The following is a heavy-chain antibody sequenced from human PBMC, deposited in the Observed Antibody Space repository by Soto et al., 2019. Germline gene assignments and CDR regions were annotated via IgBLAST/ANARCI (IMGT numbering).Heavy chain of an antibody. CDR1: GGSISSSSYY. CDR2: IYYSGST. J-gene: IGHJ5*02. Sequence: QLQLQESGPGLMKPSETLSLTCTVSGGSISSSSYYWGWIRQPPGKGLEWIGSIYYSGSTYYNPSLKSRVTISLDTSKNQFSLKLSSVTAADTAVYYCARHTYYYDSSGYYRRYNWFDPWGEGTLVTVSS. CDR3: ARHTYYYDSSGYYRRYNWFDP. D-gene: IGHD3-22*01. V-gene: IGHV4-39*01.